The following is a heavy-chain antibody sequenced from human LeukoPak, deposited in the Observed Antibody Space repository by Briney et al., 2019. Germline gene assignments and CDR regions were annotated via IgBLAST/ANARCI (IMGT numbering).Heavy chain of an antibody. CDR1: GGTFSSYA. D-gene: IGHD3-22*01. J-gene: IGHJ4*02. CDR3: ARDYYDSSGLEY. Sequence: SVKVSCKASGGTFSSYAISWVRQAPGQGLEWMGRIIPIFGTANYAQKLQGRVTMTTDTSTSTAYMELRSLRSDDTAVSYCARDYYDSSGLEYWGQGTLVTVSS. CDR2: IIPIFGTA. V-gene: IGHV1-69*05.